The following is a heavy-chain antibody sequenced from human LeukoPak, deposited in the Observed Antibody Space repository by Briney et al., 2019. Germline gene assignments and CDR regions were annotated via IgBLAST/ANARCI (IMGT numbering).Heavy chain of an antibody. V-gene: IGHV4-39*02. CDR3: AREYYDILTGYSEYFQH. D-gene: IGHD3-9*01. CDR2: IYYSGST. Sequence: PSETLSLTCTVSGGSISSSSYYWGWIRQPPGKGLEWIGSIYYSGSTYYNPSLKSRVTISVDTSKNQFSLKLSSVTAADTAVYYCAREYYDILTGYSEYFQHWGQGTLVTVSS. CDR1: GGSISSSSYY. J-gene: IGHJ1*01.